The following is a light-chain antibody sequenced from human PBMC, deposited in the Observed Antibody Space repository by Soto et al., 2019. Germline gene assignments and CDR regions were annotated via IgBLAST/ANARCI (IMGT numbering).Light chain of an antibody. CDR3: QQYDNLPPWT. Sequence: EIVMTQSPATLSVSPGERATLSGKASQSVGTYLAWYQQKPGQAPRLLIYGASTRATGVPARFSGGGSGTEFTLTISSLQSEAFAIYHCQQYDNLPPWTFGQGTKVEIK. CDR2: GAS. CDR1: QSVGTY. V-gene: IGKV3-15*01. J-gene: IGKJ1*01.